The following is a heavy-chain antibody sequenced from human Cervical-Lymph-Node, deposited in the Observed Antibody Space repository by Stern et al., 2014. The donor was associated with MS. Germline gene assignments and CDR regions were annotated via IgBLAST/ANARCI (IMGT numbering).Heavy chain of an antibody. CDR1: GFTFTSSA. J-gene: IGHJ3*02. V-gene: IGHV1-58*01. D-gene: IGHD3-22*01. CDR3: AADPDYYDSSSYDAFDI. CDR2: IVARNGKT. Sequence: QLVESGPEVKKPGTSVKVSCKASGFTFTSSAVQWVRQAPGQRLEWIGGIVARNGKTNYAQKFQGRVPITTDQSTRTDYLELSSLRSEGTSVYYCAADPDYYDSSSYDAFDIWGQGTMVTVSS.